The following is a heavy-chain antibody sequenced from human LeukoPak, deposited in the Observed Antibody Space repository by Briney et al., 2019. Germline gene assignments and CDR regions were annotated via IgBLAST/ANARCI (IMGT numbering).Heavy chain of an antibody. CDR3: ARDRRFFGSGYYLPCDY. CDR1: GGTFSSYA. CDR2: IIPIFGTA. J-gene: IGHJ4*02. Sequence: EASVKVSCKASGGTFSSYAISWVRQAPGQGLEWMGGIIPIFGTANYAQKFQGRVTMTRDTSTSTVYMELSSLRSEDTAVYYCARDRRFFGSGYYLPCDYWGQGTLVTVSS. V-gene: IGHV1-69*05. D-gene: IGHD3-22*01.